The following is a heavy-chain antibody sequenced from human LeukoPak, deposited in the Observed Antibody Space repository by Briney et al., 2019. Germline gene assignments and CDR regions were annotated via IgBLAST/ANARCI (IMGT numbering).Heavy chain of an antibody. CDR2: IYYSGST. Sequence: PSETLSLTCTVSGGSISSSSYYWGWIRQPPGKGLEWIGSIYYSGSTYYNPSLKSRVTISVDTSKNQFLLKLNSVTAADTAVYYCARSGADYIWGSYRFGSWFDPWGQGTLVTVSS. CDR3: ARSGADYIWGSYRFGSWFDP. D-gene: IGHD3-16*02. CDR1: GGSISSSSYY. J-gene: IGHJ5*02. V-gene: IGHV4-39*01.